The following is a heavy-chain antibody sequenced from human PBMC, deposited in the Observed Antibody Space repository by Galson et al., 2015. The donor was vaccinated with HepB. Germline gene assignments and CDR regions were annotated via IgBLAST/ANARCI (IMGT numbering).Heavy chain of an antibody. Sequence: CAISGDSVSSNRAAWNWIRQSPSRGLEWLGRTLYRSKWSIDYAASVRSRIIINPDTSNNQVSLQLNSVTPEDTAVYYCARVGPGRDGYNYGALDIWAQGTMVTVSS. CDR2: TLYRSKWSI. CDR3: ARVGPGRDGYNYGALDI. J-gene: IGHJ3*02. V-gene: IGHV6-1*01. CDR1: GDSVSSNRAA. D-gene: IGHD5-24*01.